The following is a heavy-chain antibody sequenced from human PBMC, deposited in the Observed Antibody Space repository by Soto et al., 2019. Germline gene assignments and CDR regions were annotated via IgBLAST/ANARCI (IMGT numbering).Heavy chain of an antibody. CDR1: GWSFSGYY. CDR3: ARASVDSSGPNGWFDP. Sequence: SETLSLTCAFYGWSFSGYYWSWIRQPTGKGLEWIGEINHSGSTNYNPSLKSRVTISVDTSKNQFSLKLSSVTAADTAVYYCARASVDSSGPNGWFDPWGQGTLVTVSS. D-gene: IGHD3-22*01. J-gene: IGHJ5*02. V-gene: IGHV4-34*01. CDR2: INHSGST.